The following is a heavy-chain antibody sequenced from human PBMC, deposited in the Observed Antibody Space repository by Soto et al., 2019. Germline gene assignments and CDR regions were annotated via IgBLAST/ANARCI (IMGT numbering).Heavy chain of an antibody. CDR1: GYSISSGYY. Sequence: SETLSLTCAVSGYSISSGYYWGWIRQPPGKGLEWIGSIYHSGSTYYNPSLKSRVTISVGTSKNQFSLKLSSVTAADTAVYYCARGIDSSGSVDYWGQGTLVTVS. CDR2: IYHSGST. D-gene: IGHD3-22*01. J-gene: IGHJ4*02. V-gene: IGHV4-38-2*01. CDR3: ARGIDSSGSVDY.